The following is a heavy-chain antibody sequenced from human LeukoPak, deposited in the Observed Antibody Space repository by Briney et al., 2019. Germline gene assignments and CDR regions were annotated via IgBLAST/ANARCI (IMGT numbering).Heavy chain of an antibody. CDR1: VYTFTAHY. D-gene: IGHD2-21*01. J-gene: IGHJ3*02. V-gene: IGHV1-2*06. CDR3: ARDPGYSYAFDI. CDR2: NNPSSGNT. Sequence: APVKVSCTASVYTFTAHYMPWVRQAPGHGLEWMGRNNPSSGNTEYGQRFQGRVTLTRDTSSSTANMELRRLRSDDTAVYYCARDPGYSYAFDIWGQGTVVIVSS.